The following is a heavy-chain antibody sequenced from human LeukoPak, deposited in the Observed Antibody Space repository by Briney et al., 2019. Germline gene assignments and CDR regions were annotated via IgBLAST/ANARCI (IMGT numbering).Heavy chain of an antibody. CDR3: ARVRGYYDSSGPFDY. CDR1: GYTFTGYY. J-gene: IGHJ4*02. D-gene: IGHD3-22*01. V-gene: IGHV1-2*06. CDR2: INPNSGGT. Sequence: ASVKVSCKASGYTFTGYYMHWVRQVPGQGLEWMGRINPNSGGTNYAQKFQGRVTMTRDTSISTAYMELSRLRSDDTAVYYCARVRGYYDSSGPFDYWGQGTLVTVSS.